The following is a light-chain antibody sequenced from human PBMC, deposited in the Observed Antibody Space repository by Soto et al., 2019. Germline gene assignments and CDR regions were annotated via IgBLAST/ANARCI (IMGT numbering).Light chain of an antibody. Sequence: QSALTQPRSVSGSPGQSVTIPCTGTRIDVGAYNYVSWYQQHPAKAPNLMIYDVSKRPSGVPDRFSGSKSGNTASLTISGLQAEDEGDYYCCSYTNSAYVFGTGTKVTVL. CDR1: RIDVGAYNY. V-gene: IGLV2-11*01. CDR3: CSYTNSAYV. J-gene: IGLJ1*01. CDR2: DVS.